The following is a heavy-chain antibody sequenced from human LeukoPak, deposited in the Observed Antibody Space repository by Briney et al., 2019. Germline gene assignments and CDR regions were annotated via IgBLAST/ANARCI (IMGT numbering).Heavy chain of an antibody. CDR3: ASGGGGMVIGDY. V-gene: IGHV3-11*06. Sequence: PGGSRRLSCAASGFIFSDYYMTGIRKAPGRGREWVSDISSSRSYTNYADSVKGRFTISRDNAKNSLYLQMNSLRADDTAVYYCASGGGGMVIGDYWGQGTLVTVSS. CDR2: ISSSRSYT. J-gene: IGHJ4*02. CDR1: GFIFSDYY. D-gene: IGHD3-16*01.